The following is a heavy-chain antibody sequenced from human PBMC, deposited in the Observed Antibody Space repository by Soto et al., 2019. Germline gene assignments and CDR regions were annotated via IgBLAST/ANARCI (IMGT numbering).Heavy chain of an antibody. Sequence: GGSLRLSCAASGFTFRSYWMQWVRQAPGKGLVWVSWINSDGSSTSYADSVKGRFTISRDNAKNTLYLQMNSLRAEDTAVYYCASGGSSLNFDSWGQGTLVTVSS. CDR2: INSDGSST. V-gene: IGHV3-74*01. J-gene: IGHJ4*02. D-gene: IGHD6-6*01. CDR1: GFTFRSYW. CDR3: ASGGSSLNFDS.